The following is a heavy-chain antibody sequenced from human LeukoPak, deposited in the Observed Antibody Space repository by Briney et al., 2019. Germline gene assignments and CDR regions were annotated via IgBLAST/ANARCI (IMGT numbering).Heavy chain of an antibody. V-gene: IGHV4-61*09. CDR2: VYSTGNT. Sequence: SETLSLTCTVSGVSISSGNFYWSWIRQSAGKGLEWIGHVYSTGNTKYNPSLKSRVTISADTSRNQISLRLRSVTAADTAMFYCARDGDAVSAAIAGAFDLWGRGTMVTVSS. CDR3: ARDGDAVSAAIAGAFDL. D-gene: IGHD2-2*01. J-gene: IGHJ3*01. CDR1: GVSISSGNFY.